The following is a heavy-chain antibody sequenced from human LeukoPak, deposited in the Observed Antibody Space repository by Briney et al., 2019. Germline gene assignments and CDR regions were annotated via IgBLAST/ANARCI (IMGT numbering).Heavy chain of an antibody. CDR2: MNPNSGNT. V-gene: IGHV1-8*03. J-gene: IGHJ4*02. Sequence: ASVKVSCKASGYTFTSYDINWVRQATGQGLERMGWMNPNSGNTGYAQKFQGRVTITRNTSISTAYMELSSLRSEDTAVYYCARGRRVVTTAEYYFDYWGQGTLVTVSS. CDR3: ARGRRVVTTAEYYFDY. D-gene: IGHD4-11*01. CDR1: GYTFTSYD.